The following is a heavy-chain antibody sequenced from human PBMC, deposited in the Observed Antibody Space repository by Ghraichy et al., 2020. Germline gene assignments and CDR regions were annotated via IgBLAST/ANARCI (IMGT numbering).Heavy chain of an antibody. CDR2: IIPIFGTA. V-gene: IGHV1-69*13. CDR1: GGTFSSYA. CDR3: ARPRITMVRTSSNYYYGMDV. D-gene: IGHD3-10*01. Sequence: SVKVSCKASGGTFSSYAISWVRQAPGQGLEWMGGIIPIFGTANYAQKFQGRVTITADESTSTAYMELSSLRSEDTAVYYCARPRITMVRTSSNYYYGMDVWGQGTTVTVSS. J-gene: IGHJ6*02.